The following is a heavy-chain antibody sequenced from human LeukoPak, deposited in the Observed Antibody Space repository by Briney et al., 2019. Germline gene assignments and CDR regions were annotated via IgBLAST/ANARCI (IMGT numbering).Heavy chain of an antibody. CDR1: GYTLTDYL. J-gene: IGHJ4*02. CDR3: ARDHVDGYSHYDY. CDR2: MKPNNNGI. Sequence: ASVKVSCKASGYTLTDYLMIWVRQAPGQGLEWMAWMKPNNNGINYAQEFQGRVTVTRDTSISTAYMELSSLRSDDTAIYYCARDHVDGYSHYDYWGQGTLVTVSS. V-gene: IGHV1-2*02. D-gene: IGHD5-24*01.